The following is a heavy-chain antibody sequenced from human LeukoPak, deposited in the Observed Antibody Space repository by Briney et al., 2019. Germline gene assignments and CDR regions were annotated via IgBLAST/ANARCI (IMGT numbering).Heavy chain of an antibody. CDR3: ARELVSFRGVAFDI. J-gene: IGHJ3*02. Sequence: GGSLGLSCAASGFTFSTYWMTWVRQAPGKGLEGVSSISSSSSYIYYADSVKGRFTISRDNAKNSLYLQMNSLRAEDTAVYYCARELVSFRGVAFDIWGQGTMVTVSS. CDR2: ISSSSSYI. CDR1: GFTFSTYW. V-gene: IGHV3-21*01. D-gene: IGHD2-2*01.